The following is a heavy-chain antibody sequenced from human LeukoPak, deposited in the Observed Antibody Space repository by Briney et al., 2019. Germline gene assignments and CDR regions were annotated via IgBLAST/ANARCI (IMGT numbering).Heavy chain of an antibody. V-gene: IGHV1-8*01. CDR2: MNPNSGNT. D-gene: IGHD6-19*01. CDR3: ARGWRSGSGWYWEPYFQH. J-gene: IGHJ1*01. CDR1: GYTFTSYD. Sequence: ASVKVSCKASGYTFTSYDNNWVRQATGQGLEWMGWMNPNSGNTGYAQKFQGRVTMTRSTSISTAYMELSSLRSEDTAVYYCARGWRSGSGWYWEPYFQHWGQGTLVTVSS.